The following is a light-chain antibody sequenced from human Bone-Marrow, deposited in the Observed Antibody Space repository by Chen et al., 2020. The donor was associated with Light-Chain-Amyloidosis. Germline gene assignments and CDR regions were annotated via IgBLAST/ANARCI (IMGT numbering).Light chain of an antibody. CDR2: GAF. J-gene: IGKJ1*01. V-gene: IGKV3-15*01. Sequence: EIVMTQSPATLSLSTGERATLSCSASHSVSSNLAWYQQKPGQAPRLLIYGAFTRATGIPARFSGGGSGTEFTLTISSLQSEDFAVYYCQQYHDWPRTFGQGIRVEIK. CDR3: QQYHDWPRT. CDR1: HSVSSN.